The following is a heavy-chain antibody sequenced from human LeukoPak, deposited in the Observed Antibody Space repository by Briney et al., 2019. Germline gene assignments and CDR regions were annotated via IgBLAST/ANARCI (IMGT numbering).Heavy chain of an antibody. D-gene: IGHD3-16*01. CDR3: ARSKMVITFGGDDY. CDR2: INPNSGGT. Sequence: ASVKVSCKASGYTFTGYYMHWVRQAPGQGLEWMGWINPNSGGTNYAQKFQGWVTMTRDTSISTAYMELSRLRSDDTAVYYCARSKMVITFGGDDYWGQGTLVTVSS. V-gene: IGHV1-2*04. CDR1: GYTFTGYY. J-gene: IGHJ4*02.